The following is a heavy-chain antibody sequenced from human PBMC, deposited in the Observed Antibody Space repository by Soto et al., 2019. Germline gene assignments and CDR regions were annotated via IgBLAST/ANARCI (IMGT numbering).Heavy chain of an antibody. V-gene: IGHV4-30-2*01. CDR1: GGSLSGATYS. Sequence: SETLSLTCGVSGGSLSGATYSWNWIRQPPGKGLEWIGYIFHSGSTNYNPSLKSRVTISVDTSKNQFSLRLSSVTAADTDVYYCARVFGPSYYDSSGYYYDYWGQGTLVTVSS. CDR3: ARVFGPSYYDSSGYYYDY. D-gene: IGHD3-22*01. CDR2: IFHSGST. J-gene: IGHJ4*02.